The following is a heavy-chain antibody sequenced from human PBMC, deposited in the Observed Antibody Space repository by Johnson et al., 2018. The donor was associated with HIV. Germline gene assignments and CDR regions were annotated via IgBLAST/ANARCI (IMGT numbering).Heavy chain of an antibody. J-gene: IGHJ3*02. CDR3: ARDLCMIVVANAFDI. CDR1: GFAVSGYY. D-gene: IGHD3-22*01. CDR2: LFSGGST. Sequence: VQLVESGGGVVQPGGSLRLSCVASGFAVSGYYMCWVRQAPGKGLEWVSVLFSGGSTYYADSVKGRFTISRDNSKNTLYLQMNSLRAEDTAVYYCARDLCMIVVANAFDIWGQGTMVTVSS. V-gene: IGHV3-66*01.